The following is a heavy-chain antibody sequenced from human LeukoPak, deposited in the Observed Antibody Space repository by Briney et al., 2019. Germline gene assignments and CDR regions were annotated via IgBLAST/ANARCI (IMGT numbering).Heavy chain of an antibody. CDR1: GGSISSGGYY. CDR3: AREEGGPNDY. V-gene: IGHV4-31*03. CDR2: IYYSGST. Sequence: PSETLSLTCTVSGGSISSGGYYWSWIRQHPGKGLEWIGYIYYSGSTYYDPSLKSRVTISVDTSKNQFSLKLSSVTAADTAVYYCAREEGGPNDYWGQGTLVTVSS. J-gene: IGHJ4*02. D-gene: IGHD2-15*01.